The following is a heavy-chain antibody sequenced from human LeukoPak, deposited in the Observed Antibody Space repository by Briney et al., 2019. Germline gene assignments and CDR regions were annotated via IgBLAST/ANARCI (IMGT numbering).Heavy chain of an antibody. V-gene: IGHV6-1*01. CDR1: GDSVSSNSAA. J-gene: IGHJ5*02. CDR3: ARGGSGWTVSLFDP. D-gene: IGHD6-25*01. Sequence: SQTLSLTCAISGDSVSSNSAAWNWLRHSPSRGLEWLGRTYYRSKWYYDSAVSVNSRISINPDTSKNQFSLHLNSVTPEDTAVYYCARGGSGWTVSLFDPWGQGTLVTVSS. CDR2: TYYRSKWYY.